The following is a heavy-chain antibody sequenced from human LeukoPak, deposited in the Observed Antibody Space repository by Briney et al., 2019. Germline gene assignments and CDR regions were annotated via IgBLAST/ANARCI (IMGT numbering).Heavy chain of an antibody. J-gene: IGHJ6*02. CDR1: EFTFGNHW. CDR3: AGDGHYGMYV. V-gene: IGHV3-74*01. Sequence: TGGSLRLSCAASEFTFGNHWMHWVRQAPGKGLVWVSHINGDGRTTTYADSVKGRFTISRDNAKNTLYLQVNGLRVDDTAVYYCAGDGHYGMYVWGQGTTVTVSS. CDR2: INGDGRTT.